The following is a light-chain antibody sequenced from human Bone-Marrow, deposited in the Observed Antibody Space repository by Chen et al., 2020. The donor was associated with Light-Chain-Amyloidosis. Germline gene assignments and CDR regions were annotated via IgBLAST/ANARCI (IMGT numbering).Light chain of an antibody. CDR2: DDS. CDR1: NIGSTS. J-gene: IGLJ3*02. V-gene: IGLV3-21*02. Sequence: SYVLTLPSVMSVGPGQTATMACGGNNIGSTSVHWYQQTPGQAPLLVVYDDSDRPSGIPERLSGSNSGNTATLTISRVEAGDEADYYCQVWDRSSDRPVFGGGTKLTVL. CDR3: QVWDRSSDRPV.